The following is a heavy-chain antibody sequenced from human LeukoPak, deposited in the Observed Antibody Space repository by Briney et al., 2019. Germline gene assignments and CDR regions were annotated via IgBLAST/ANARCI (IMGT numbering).Heavy chain of an antibody. V-gene: IGHV3-21*04. CDR3: AKDLNYYDSSGYYSAFDI. CDR2: ISSSSSYI. Sequence: PGGSLRLSCAASGFTFSSYSMNWVRQAPGKGLEWVSYISSSSSYIYYADSVKGRFTISRDNSKNTLYLQMNSLRAEDTAVYYCAKDLNYYDSSGYYSAFDIWGQGTMVTVSS. D-gene: IGHD3-22*01. J-gene: IGHJ3*02. CDR1: GFTFSSYS.